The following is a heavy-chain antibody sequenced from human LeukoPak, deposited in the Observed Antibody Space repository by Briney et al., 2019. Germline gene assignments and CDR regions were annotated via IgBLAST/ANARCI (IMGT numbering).Heavy chain of an antibody. V-gene: IGHV1-2*02. J-gene: IGHJ4*02. CDR2: INPNSGDT. D-gene: IGHD3-16*01. CDR3: ARGKGEATPLGY. CDR1: GYTFTGYY. Sequence: GASVKVSCKASGYTFTGYYMHWVRQAPGQGLEWMGWINPNSGDTNYAQKFQGRVTMTRDTSISTAYMELSRLRSDDTAVYYCARGKGEATPLGYWGQGTLVTVSS.